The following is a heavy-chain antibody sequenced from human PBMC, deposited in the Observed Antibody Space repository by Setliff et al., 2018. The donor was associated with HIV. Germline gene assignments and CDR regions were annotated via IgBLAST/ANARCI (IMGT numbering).Heavy chain of an antibody. CDR1: GDSFTNYF. Sequence: KPSETLSLTCAVSGDSFTNYFWSWIRLPPNMGLEWIGGISHRGSTIYNPSLKSRVTMSVDTSKSQFSLRLSFVTAADTAIYFCARGTDETIVPSSPKYFDFWGQGSLVTVSS. J-gene: IGHJ4*02. V-gene: IGHV4-34*01. D-gene: IGHD1-26*01. CDR3: ARGTDETIVPSSPKYFDF. CDR2: ISHRGST.